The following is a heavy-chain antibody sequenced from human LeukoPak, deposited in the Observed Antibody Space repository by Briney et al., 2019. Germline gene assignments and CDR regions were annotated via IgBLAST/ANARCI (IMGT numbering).Heavy chain of an antibody. CDR2: IYSGGST. CDR3: ARGLTYYDILTGYHDRLDYFDY. J-gene: IGHJ4*02. D-gene: IGHD3-9*01. CDR1: GFTVSSNY. Sequence: PGGSLRLSCAASGFTVSSNYMSWVRQAPGEGLEWVSVIYSGGSTFYADSVKGRFSISRDNAKKSLYLQMNSLRAEDTAVYYCARGLTYYDILTGYHDRLDYFDYWGQGTLVTVSS. V-gene: IGHV3-53*01.